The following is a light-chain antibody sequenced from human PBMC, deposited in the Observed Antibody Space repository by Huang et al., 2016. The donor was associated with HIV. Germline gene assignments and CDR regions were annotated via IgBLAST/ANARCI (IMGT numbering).Light chain of an antibody. J-gene: IGKJ1*01. Sequence: EIVMTQSPATLSVSPGESATLPCRASQSVSSNLAWYQQKPGQAPRLLIYGASTRATGIPARFSGSGSGTEFTLTISSLQSEDFAVYYCQQYNNWPPGLFGQGTKVEIK. V-gene: IGKV3-15*01. CDR3: QQYNNWPPGL. CDR2: GAS. CDR1: QSVSSN.